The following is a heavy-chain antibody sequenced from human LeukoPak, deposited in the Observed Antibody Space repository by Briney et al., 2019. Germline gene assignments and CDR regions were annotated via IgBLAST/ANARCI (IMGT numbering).Heavy chain of an antibody. CDR1: GFTFSSYC. Sequence: GRSLRLSCAACGFTFSSYCMHWVRQAPGKGLEWVAVIWYDGSNKYYADSVKGRFTISRDNSKNKLYMQMHSLRAEDTAVYYCARESPKLRYEDYWGQGTLVTVSS. D-gene: IGHD3-9*01. CDR3: ARESPKLRYEDY. CDR2: IWYDGSNK. V-gene: IGHV3-33*01. J-gene: IGHJ4*02.